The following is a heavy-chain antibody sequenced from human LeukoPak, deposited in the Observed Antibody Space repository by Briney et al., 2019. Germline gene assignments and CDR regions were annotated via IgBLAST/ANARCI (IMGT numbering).Heavy chain of an antibody. V-gene: IGHV4-59*01. CDR3: ARFSYYYGMDV. Sequence: SETLSLTCTVSGGSISSYYWSWIRQPPGKGLEWIGYIYYSGSTNYNPSLKSRVAISVDTSKNQFSLKLSSVTAADTAVYYCARFSYYYGMDVWGQGTTVTVSS. J-gene: IGHJ6*02. CDR2: IYYSGST. CDR1: GGSISSYY.